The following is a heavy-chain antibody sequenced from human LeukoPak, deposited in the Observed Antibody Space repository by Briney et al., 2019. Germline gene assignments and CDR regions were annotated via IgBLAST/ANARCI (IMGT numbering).Heavy chain of an antibody. D-gene: IGHD3-16*01. CDR3: VKTMMTFGGVIRTDAFDI. CDR1: GFTFSTFA. V-gene: IGHV3-64D*06. Sequence: GGSLRLSCSASGFTFSTFAMHWVRQAPGKRLEYVSGINNNGDSTYYSDSVKARLTISRYNSTNTLFLQLASLRAEDTAVYYCVKTMMTFGGVIRTDAFDIWGQGTMVIVSS. CDR2: INNNGDST. J-gene: IGHJ3*02.